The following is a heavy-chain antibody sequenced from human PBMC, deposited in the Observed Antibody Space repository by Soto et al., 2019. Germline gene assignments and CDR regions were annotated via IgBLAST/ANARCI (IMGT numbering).Heavy chain of an antibody. CDR2: IYYSGST. D-gene: IGHD1-1*01. CDR1: GGYLSSGGYY. Sequence: SETLSLTCTVSGGYLSSGGYYWRWIRQHPGKGLEWIGYIYYSGSTYYNPSLKSRVTISVDTSKNQFSLKLSSVTAADTAVYYCARVQLERGMYNWFDPWGQGTLVTVSS. V-gene: IGHV4-31*03. J-gene: IGHJ5*02. CDR3: ARVQLERGMYNWFDP.